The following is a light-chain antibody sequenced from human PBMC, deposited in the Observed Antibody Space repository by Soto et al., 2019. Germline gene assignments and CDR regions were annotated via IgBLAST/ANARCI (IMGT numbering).Light chain of an antibody. CDR2: DES. V-gene: IGKV1-39*01. Sequence: DIQMTQSPPTLSASVGYRATLTCRASQGIVRWLAWYQQKPGKAPKLLIYDESNLETGVPSRFTGSGSGTHFTLTITGLEPADFATYFCQQSYNTPITFGQGTRLEI. CDR1: QGIVRW. J-gene: IGKJ5*01. CDR3: QQSYNTPIT.